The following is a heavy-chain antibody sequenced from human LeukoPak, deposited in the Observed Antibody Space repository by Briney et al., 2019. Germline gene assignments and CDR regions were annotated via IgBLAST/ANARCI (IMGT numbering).Heavy chain of an antibody. CDR3: ARLTRRSGGSCYIDY. J-gene: IGHJ4*02. V-gene: IGHV4-39*01. Sequence: PSETLSLTCTVSGGSISSSSYYWGWIRQPPGKGLEWIGSIYYSGSTYYNPSLKSRVTRSVDTSKNQFSLKLSSVTAADTAVYYCARLTRRSGGSCYIDYWGQGTLVTVSS. CDR1: GGSISSSSYY. D-gene: IGHD2-15*01. CDR2: IYYSGST.